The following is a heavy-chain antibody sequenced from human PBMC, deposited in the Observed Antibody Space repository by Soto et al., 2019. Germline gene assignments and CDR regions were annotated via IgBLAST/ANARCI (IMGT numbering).Heavy chain of an antibody. J-gene: IGHJ4*02. CDR1: GFTFSSYW. CDR2: ISSGGGST. V-gene: IGHV3-74*01. CDR3: ATMTHSGYDPVNY. Sequence: GGSLRLSCAASGFTFSSYWMHWVRQAPGKGLVWVSRISSGGGSTTYADAVKGRFTISRDNAKSTLYLQMNSLRAEDTAVYYCATMTHSGYDPVNYWGQGSLVTVSS. D-gene: IGHD5-12*01.